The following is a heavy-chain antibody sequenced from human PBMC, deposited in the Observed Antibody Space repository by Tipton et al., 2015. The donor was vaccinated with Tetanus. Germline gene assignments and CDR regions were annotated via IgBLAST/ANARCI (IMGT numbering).Heavy chain of an antibody. J-gene: IGHJ5*02. D-gene: IGHD2-21*02. V-gene: IGHV4-59*08. CDR3: ARTADNWFDP. Sequence: TLSLTCSVSGGSISYYYWSWIRQSPGKGLEWIGHIYYNGSTKYNPSLKSRVTVSLDTSKNQFSLNLTSVTAADTAVYYCARTADNWFDPWGQGTLVTVSS. CDR1: GGSISYYY. CDR2: IYYNGST.